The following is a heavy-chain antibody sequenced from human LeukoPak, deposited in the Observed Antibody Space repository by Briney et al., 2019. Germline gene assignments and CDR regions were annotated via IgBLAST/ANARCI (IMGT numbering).Heavy chain of an antibody. Sequence: SETLSLTCTVSGGSISSYYWSWIRQPPGKGLEWIGYIYYSGSTNYNPSLKSRVTISVDTSKNQFSLNLSSVTAADTAVYYCARLIAVAGTDDWFDPWGQGTLVTVSS. D-gene: IGHD6-19*01. CDR1: GGSISSYY. CDR2: IYYSGST. CDR3: ARLIAVAGTDDWFDP. V-gene: IGHV4-59*01. J-gene: IGHJ5*02.